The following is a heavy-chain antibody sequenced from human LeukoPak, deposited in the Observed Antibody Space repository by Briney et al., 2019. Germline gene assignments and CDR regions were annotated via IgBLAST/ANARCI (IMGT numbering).Heavy chain of an antibody. CDR3: ARLYSGSYIY. J-gene: IGHJ4*02. CDR2: INHSGST. D-gene: IGHD1-26*01. V-gene: IGHV4-34*01. Sequence: SETLSLTCGVYGGSFSGYYWSWIRQPPGKGLEWIGEINHSGSTNYNPSLKSRVTISVDTSKNQFSLKLSSVTAADTAVYYCARLYSGSYIYWGQGTLVTVSS. CDR1: GGSFSGYY.